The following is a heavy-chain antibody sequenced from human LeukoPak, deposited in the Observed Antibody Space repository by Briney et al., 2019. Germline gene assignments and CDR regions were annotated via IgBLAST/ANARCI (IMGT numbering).Heavy chain of an antibody. J-gene: IGHJ4*02. D-gene: IGHD6-13*01. Sequence: SVKVSCKASGGTFSSYAISWVRQAPGQGLEWMGRIIPILGIANYAQKFQGRVTITADKSTSTAYKELSSLRSEDTAVYYCARASSSWYDLFDYWGQGTLVTVSS. CDR3: ARASSSWYDLFDY. CDR2: IIPILGIA. CDR1: GGTFSSYA. V-gene: IGHV1-69*04.